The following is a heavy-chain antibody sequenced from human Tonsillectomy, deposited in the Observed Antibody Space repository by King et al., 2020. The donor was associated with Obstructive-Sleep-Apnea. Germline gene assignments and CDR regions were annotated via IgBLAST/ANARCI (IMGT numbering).Heavy chain of an antibody. CDR1: GFTFDDYA. CDR2: ISWNSGSI. CDR3: AKGIEDGSQRFYGMDV. J-gene: IGHJ6*02. Sequence: VQLVESGGGLVQPGRSLRLSCAASGFTFDDYAMHWVRQAPGKGLEWVSGISWNSGSIGYADSVKGRFTISRDNAKNSLYLQMNSLRAEDSALYYCAKGIEDGSQRFYGMDVWGQGTTVTVSS. D-gene: IGHD1-26*01. V-gene: IGHV3-9*01.